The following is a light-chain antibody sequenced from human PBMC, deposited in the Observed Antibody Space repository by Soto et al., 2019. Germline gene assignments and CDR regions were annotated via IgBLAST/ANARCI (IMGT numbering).Light chain of an antibody. CDR2: EVT. CDR1: SSDVENYKL. CDR3: CSSVGSYV. V-gene: IGLV2-23*02. J-gene: IGLJ1*01. Sequence: QCVLNQVASVSGSPRQSVTITYTTTSSDVENYKLVSWYQQHPGKAPKLIIYEVTKRPSGVSNRFSGSKSANTASLTISGLQPEAEADYYCCSSVGSYVFGTGTKVTVL.